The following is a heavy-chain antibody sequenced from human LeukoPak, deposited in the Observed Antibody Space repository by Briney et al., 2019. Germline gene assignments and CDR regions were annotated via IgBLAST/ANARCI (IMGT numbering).Heavy chain of an antibody. D-gene: IGHD2-15*01. J-gene: IGHJ3*02. CDR2: VHYSGTT. V-gene: IGHV4-59*01. CDR1: GGSISSYH. CDR3: ARELGYCSGGTCYSAHAFDI. Sequence: PSETLSLTCTVSGGSISSYHWNWIPQPPGKGLEWIGYVHYSGTTKYNPSLKSRVTMSVDTFHNQICLRVNSVAAADTAVYYCARELGYCSGGTCYSAHAFDIWVQGTMVTVRS.